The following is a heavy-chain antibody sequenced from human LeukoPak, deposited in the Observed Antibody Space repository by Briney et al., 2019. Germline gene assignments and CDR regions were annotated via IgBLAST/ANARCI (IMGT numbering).Heavy chain of an antibody. V-gene: IGHV3-23*01. CDR2: ISGSGGST. D-gene: IGHD3-22*01. CDR3: AKITANYYDSSGYSEFNWFDP. CDR1: GFTFSSYA. Sequence: PGGSLRLSCAASGFTFSSYAMSWVRQAPGKGLEWVSAISGSGGSTYYADSVKGRFTISRDNSKNTLYLQMNSLRAEDTAVYYCAKITANYYDSSGYSEFNWFDPWGQGTLVTVSS. J-gene: IGHJ5*02.